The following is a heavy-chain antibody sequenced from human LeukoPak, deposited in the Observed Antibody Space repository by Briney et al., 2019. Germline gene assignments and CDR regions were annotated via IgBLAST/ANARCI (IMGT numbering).Heavy chain of an antibody. CDR2: IYSGGST. D-gene: IGHD3-10*01. CDR3: ARGYYYGSGSYVPLDP. CDR1: GFTPTGNY. Sequence: GGSLRLSRAPSGFTPTGNYMGWGRPAPGKGVWCVSVIYSGGSTYYADSVKGRFTISRHNSKNTLYLQMNSLRAEDSAVYYCARGYYYGSGSYVPLDPWGQGTLVTVSS. V-gene: IGHV3-53*04. J-gene: IGHJ5*02.